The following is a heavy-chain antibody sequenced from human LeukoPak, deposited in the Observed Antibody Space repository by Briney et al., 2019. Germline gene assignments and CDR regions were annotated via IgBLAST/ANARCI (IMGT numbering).Heavy chain of an antibody. CDR2: INHSGST. J-gene: IGHJ6*03. CDR1: GGSFSGYY. CDR3: ARDEAHHAPPNYYYYMAV. D-gene: IGHD1-14*01. V-gene: IGHV4-34*01. Sequence: PSETLSLTCAVYGGSFSGYYWSWIRQPPGKGLEWIGEINHSGSTNYNPSLNSRVTMSLDTSKNQISLKVTSVTAADTAMYYCARDEAHHAPPNYYYYMAVWGKGTTVTISS.